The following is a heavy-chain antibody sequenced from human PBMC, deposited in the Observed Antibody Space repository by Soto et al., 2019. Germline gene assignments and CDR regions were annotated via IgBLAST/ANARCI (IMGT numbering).Heavy chain of an antibody. D-gene: IGHD4-17*01. Sequence: VACSAAGRTFSSYAISWVRQAPGQGLEWMGGIIHIFGTANYAQKFQGRVTITADKSTSTAYMELSSLRSEDTAVYYCARDVYGDYYYYGMDVWGQGTTVTVS. J-gene: IGHJ6*02. CDR1: GRTFSSYA. V-gene: IGHV1-69*06. CDR3: ARDVYGDYYYYGMDV. CDR2: IIHIFGTA.